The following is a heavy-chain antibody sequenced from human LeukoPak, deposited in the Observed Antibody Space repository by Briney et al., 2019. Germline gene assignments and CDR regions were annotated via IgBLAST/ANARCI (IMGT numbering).Heavy chain of an antibody. J-gene: IGHJ4*02. Sequence: ASVKVSCKVSGHTLSDLTMHWVRQARGKGLEWMGGFDPGNGEIIYAQKFQGRVTMTEDASTDTAYMELSRLKSEDTAVYYCAAGGLYDLLPYWGQGTLVTVSS. D-gene: IGHD3-3*01. V-gene: IGHV1-24*01. CDR1: GHTLSDLT. CDR3: AAGGLYDLLPY. CDR2: FDPGNGEI.